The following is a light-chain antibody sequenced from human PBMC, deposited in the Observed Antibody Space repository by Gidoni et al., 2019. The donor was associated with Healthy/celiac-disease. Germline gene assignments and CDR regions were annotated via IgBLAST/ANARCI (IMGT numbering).Light chain of an antibody. CDR3: QQSYSTPLT. Sequence: IQMTQSPSSLSASVGDRVTITCRESQSISSYLNWYQQKPGKDPKLLIYAASSLQSGVPSRFSGSGSGTDFTLTIRSLQPEEFATYYCQQSYSTPLTFGGGTKVEIK. CDR1: QSISSY. V-gene: IGKV1-39*01. J-gene: IGKJ4*01. CDR2: AAS.